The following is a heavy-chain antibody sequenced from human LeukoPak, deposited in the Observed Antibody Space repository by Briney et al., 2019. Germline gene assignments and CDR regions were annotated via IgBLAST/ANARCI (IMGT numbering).Heavy chain of an antibody. J-gene: IGHJ4*02. Sequence: GESLKISCQASGYSFTSSWIGWARQMPGKGLEWMAIINPGDSDTRYSPSFQGQVTISADKSISTVYLQWGSLKASDTAMYYCARRNKDGYNFDYWGQGTLVTVSS. CDR1: GYSFTSSW. D-gene: IGHD5-24*01. V-gene: IGHV5-51*01. CDR3: ARRNKDGYNFDY. CDR2: INPGDSDT.